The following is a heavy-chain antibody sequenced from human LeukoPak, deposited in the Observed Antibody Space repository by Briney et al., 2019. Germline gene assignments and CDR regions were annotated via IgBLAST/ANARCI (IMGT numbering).Heavy chain of an antibody. CDR3: ARDRSTGGYKGGSRNAFDI. D-gene: IGHD2-8*02. CDR2: ISIYNGKT. CDR1: GYTLTGYTFSSYG. J-gene: IGHJ3*02. Sequence: GASVKVSCKASGYTLTGYTFSSYGLNWVRQAPGQGPEWMGWISIYNGKTTYSEALQGRVTLTRDTSTDTAYMDLRSLRSDDTAVYYCARDRSTGGYKGGSRNAFDIWGQGTMVTVFS. V-gene: IGHV1-18*01.